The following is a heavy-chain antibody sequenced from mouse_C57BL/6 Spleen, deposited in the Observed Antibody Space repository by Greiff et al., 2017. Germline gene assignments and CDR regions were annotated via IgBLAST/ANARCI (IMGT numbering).Heavy chain of an antibody. D-gene: IGHD1-1*01. J-gene: IGHJ2*01. CDR2: ISSGRSTI. CDR3: ASRGAIIPFDY. Sequence: EVKLVESGGGLVKPGGSLKLSCAASGFTFSDYGMHWVRQAPEKGLEWVAYISSGRSTIYYADTVKGRFTISRDNAKNTLFLQMTSLRSEHTAMYYCASRGAIIPFDYWGQGTTLTVSS. CDR1: GFTFSDYG. V-gene: IGHV5-17*01.